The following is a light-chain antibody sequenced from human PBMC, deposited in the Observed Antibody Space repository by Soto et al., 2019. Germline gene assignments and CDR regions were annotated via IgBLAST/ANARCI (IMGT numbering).Light chain of an antibody. J-gene: IGKJ1*01. CDR2: FAS. CDR1: QSVSSN. V-gene: IGKV3-15*01. Sequence: EIVMTQSPATLSVSPGERATLSCRASQSVSSNLAWYQQKPGQAPRLLIYFASTRATGIPARFSGSGSGTDFTLTISSLQSEDFAVYYCKQYNYWPRTFGQGTKVKIK. CDR3: KQYNYWPRT.